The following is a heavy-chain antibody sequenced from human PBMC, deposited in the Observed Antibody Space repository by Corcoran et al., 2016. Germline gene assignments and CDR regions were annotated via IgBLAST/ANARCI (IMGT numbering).Heavy chain of an antibody. V-gene: IGHV1-2*02. Sequence: QVQLVQSGAEVKKPGASVKVSCKASGYTFTGYYMHWVRQAPGQGLAWMGWINPNSGGTNYAQKFQGRVTMTRDTSISTAYMELNRLRSDDTAVYYCARGPLGYCSSTTCSSNWFDPWGEGTLVTVSS. CDR2: INPNSGGT. J-gene: IGHJ5*02. CDR1: GYTFTGYY. CDR3: ARGPLGYCSSTTCSSNWFDP. D-gene: IGHD2-2*01.